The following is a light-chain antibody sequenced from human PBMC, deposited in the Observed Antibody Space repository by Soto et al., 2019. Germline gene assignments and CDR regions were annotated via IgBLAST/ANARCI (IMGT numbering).Light chain of an antibody. CDR1: QRVYSL. CDR3: QQRANLWT. CDR2: DAA. J-gene: IGKJ1*01. Sequence: EIVLTQSPATLSLSPGERATLSCRASQRVYSLLAWYQQKPGQAPRLLIYDAANRATGIPARFSGSGYGTDLTHTISSLEPEDFAVYYCQQRANLWTFGQGTRVQIK. V-gene: IGKV3-11*01.